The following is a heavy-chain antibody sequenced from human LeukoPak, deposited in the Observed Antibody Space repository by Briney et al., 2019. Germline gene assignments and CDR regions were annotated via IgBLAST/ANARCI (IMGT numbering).Heavy chain of an antibody. J-gene: IGHJ5*02. V-gene: IGHV4-59*01. D-gene: IGHD5-24*01. CDR1: GGSISSYY. CDR3: ARWGGGYNYWWFDP. Sequence: ASGTLSLTCTVSGGSISSYYWSWIRQPPGKGLEWIGYIYYSGSTNYNPSLKSRVTISVDTSKNQFSLKLSSVTAADTAVYYCARWGGGYNYWWFDPWGQGTLVTVSS. CDR2: IYYSGST.